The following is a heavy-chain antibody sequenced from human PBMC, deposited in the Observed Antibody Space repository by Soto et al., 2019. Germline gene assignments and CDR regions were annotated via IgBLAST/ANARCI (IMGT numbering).Heavy chain of an antibody. V-gene: IGHV4-31*03. J-gene: IGHJ5*02. Sequence: KASETLSLTCTVSGGSISSGGYYWSWIRQHPGKGLEWIGYIYYSGSTYYNPSLKSRVTISVDTSKNQFSLKLSSVTAADTAAYYCASNTLLWFGESSGWFDPWGQGTLVTVSS. CDR1: GGSISSGGYY. D-gene: IGHD3-10*01. CDR3: ASNTLLWFGESSGWFDP. CDR2: IYYSGST.